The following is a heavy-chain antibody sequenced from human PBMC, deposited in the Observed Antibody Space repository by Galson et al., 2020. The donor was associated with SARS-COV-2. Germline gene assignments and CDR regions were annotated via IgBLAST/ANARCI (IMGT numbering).Heavy chain of an antibody. CDR1: GFSFNNYG. D-gene: IGHD3-16*01. Sequence: TGGSLRLSCVASGFSFNNYGMHWVRQAPGKGLEWVAVISYEGSIKYYSDSVQGRFTISRDYSKNTLYLQMNSLRDDDAAVYYCAKSREIFWLGGGRGMDVWGQGTTVTVSS. CDR2: ISYEGSIK. V-gene: IGHV3-30*18. CDR3: AKSREIFWLGGGRGMDV. J-gene: IGHJ6*02.